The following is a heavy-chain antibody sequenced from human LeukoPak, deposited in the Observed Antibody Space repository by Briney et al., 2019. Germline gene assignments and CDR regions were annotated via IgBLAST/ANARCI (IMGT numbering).Heavy chain of an antibody. CDR2: INSDGTSI. V-gene: IGHV3-74*01. J-gene: IGHJ4*02. CDR3: ARAPGGWIDC. D-gene: IGHD6-19*01. Sequence: GGSLRLSCAASGFTFSNYWMHWVRQAPGKGLVWVSRINSDGTSINYADSVKGRFTISRDNAKNTLFLQMNSLRAEDTAVYYCARAPGGWIDCWAQGTLVTVSS. CDR1: GFTFSNYW.